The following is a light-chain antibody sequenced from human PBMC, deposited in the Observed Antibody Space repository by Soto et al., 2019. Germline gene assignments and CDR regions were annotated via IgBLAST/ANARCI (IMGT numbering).Light chain of an antibody. Sequence: DIVMTQSPLFLPVTPGEPASISCRSSQSLLHSDGYNYLEWYLQKPGQSPQLLIYVASNRASGVPDRFSGSGSGTDFTLKISRVEAEDVGVYYCMQARQSPITFGQGTRLEIK. CDR1: QSLLHSDGYNY. CDR3: MQARQSPIT. CDR2: VAS. V-gene: IGKV2-28*01. J-gene: IGKJ5*01.